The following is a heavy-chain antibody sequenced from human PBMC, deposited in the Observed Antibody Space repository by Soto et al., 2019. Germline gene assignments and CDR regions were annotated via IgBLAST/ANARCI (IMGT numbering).Heavy chain of an antibody. Sequence: GGSLRLSCAASGFIFTNYAMCWVRQAPGKGLEWVSSIGRSGDTYYADSVRGRFTISRDDSKNTLYLQLNSLRAEDTAVYNCAKNYFMDVWGKGTTVTVSS. V-gene: IGHV3-23*01. D-gene: IGHD3-10*01. CDR1: GFIFTNYA. J-gene: IGHJ6*03. CDR2: IGRSGDT. CDR3: AKNYFMDV.